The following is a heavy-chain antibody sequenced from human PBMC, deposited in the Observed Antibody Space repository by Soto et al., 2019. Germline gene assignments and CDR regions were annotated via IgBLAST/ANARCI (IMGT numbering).Heavy chain of an antibody. D-gene: IGHD3-10*01. J-gene: IGHJ3*02. CDR1: GGSFSGYY. CDR3: GRGRGILWFGELLSPRAFDI. Sequence: SETLSLTCAVYGGSFSGYYWSWIRQPPGKGLEWIGEINHSGSTNYNPSLKSRVTISVDTSKNQFSLKLSSVTAADTAVYYCGRGRGILWFGELLSPRAFDIWGQGTMVTVSS. V-gene: IGHV4-34*01. CDR2: INHSGST.